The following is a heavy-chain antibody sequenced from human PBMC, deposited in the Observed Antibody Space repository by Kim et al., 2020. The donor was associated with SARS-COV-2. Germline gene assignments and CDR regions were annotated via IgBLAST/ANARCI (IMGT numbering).Heavy chain of an antibody. J-gene: IGHJ4*02. CDR3: ARITFDYGDYTLDY. CDR2: IYYSGST. D-gene: IGHD4-17*01. V-gene: IGHV4-39*01. CDR1: GGSISSSSYY. Sequence: SETLSLTCTVSGGSISSSSYYWGWIRQPPGKGLEWIGSIYYSGSTYYNPSLKSRVTISVDTSKNQFSLKLSSVTAADTAVYYCARITFDYGDYTLDYWGQGTLVTVSS.